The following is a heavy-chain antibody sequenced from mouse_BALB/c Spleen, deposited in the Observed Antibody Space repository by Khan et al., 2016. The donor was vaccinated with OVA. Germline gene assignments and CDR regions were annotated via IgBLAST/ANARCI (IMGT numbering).Heavy chain of an antibody. J-gene: IGHJ4*01. D-gene: IGHD2-10*01. V-gene: IGHV2-6-7*01. CDR3: ARAYYGNYREAMDY. CDR2: IWGDGTT. Sequence: VELVESGPGLVAPSQSLSITYTVSGFSLTGYGVNWVRQPPGKGLEWLGMIWGDGTTDYNSALNSRLSISKDNSKSQVFLKMNSLQTDDTARYYCARAYYGNYREAMDYWGQGTSVTVSS. CDR1: GFSLTGYG.